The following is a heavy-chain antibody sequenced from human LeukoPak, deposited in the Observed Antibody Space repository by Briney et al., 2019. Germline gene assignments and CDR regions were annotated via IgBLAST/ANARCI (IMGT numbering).Heavy chain of an antibody. CDR1: GGSISSYY. V-gene: IGHV4-59*01. J-gene: IGHJ3*01. Sequence: SETLSLTCTVSGGSISSYYWSWIRQPPGKGLEWIGYIYYSGSTNYNPSLKSRVTISVDTSKNQFSLKLSSVTAADTAVYYCARVGRRDAFDVWGQGTMVTVSS. CDR2: IYYSGST. CDR3: ARVGRRDAFDV. D-gene: IGHD1-26*01.